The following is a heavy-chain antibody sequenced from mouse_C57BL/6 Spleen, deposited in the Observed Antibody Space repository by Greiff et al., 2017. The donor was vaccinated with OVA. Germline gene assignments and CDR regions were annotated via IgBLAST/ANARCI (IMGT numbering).Heavy chain of an antibody. J-gene: IGHJ2*01. Sequence: QVQLKESGAELARPGASVKLSCKASGYTFTSYGISWVKQRTGQGLEWIGEIYPRSGNTYYNEKFKGKATLTADKSSSTAYMELRSLTSEDSAVYFCLYYGSSYDYFDYWGQGTTLTVSS. V-gene: IGHV1-81*01. D-gene: IGHD1-1*01. CDR1: GYTFTSYG. CDR3: LYYGSSYDYFDY. CDR2: IYPRSGNT.